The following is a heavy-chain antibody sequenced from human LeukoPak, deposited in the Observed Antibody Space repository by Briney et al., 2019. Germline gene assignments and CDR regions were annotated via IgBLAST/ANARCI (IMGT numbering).Heavy chain of an antibody. Sequence: PSETLSLTCTVSGGSISSGGYYWSWIRQPPGKGLEWIGYIYHSGSTYYNPSLKSRVTISVDRSKNQFSLKLSSVTAADTAVYYCARGTVIEYWGQGTLVTVSS. CDR2: IYHSGST. D-gene: IGHD4-17*01. J-gene: IGHJ4*02. CDR3: ARGTVIEY. V-gene: IGHV4-30-2*01. CDR1: GGSISSGGYY.